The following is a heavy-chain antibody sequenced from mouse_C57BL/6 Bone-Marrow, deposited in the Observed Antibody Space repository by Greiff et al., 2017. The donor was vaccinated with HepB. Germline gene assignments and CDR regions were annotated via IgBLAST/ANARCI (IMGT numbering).Heavy chain of an antibody. J-gene: IGHJ2*01. V-gene: IGHV1-69*01. D-gene: IGHD1-1*01. CDR3: ARGITTVVAPVDY. CDR2: IDPSDSDT. Sequence: VQLQQPGAELVMPGASVKLSCKASGYTFTSYWMHWVKQRPGQGLEWIGEIDPSDSDTNYNQKFKGKSTLTVDKSSSTAYMQLSSLTSEDSAVYYCARGITTVVAPVDYWGQGTTLTVSS. CDR1: GYTFTSYW.